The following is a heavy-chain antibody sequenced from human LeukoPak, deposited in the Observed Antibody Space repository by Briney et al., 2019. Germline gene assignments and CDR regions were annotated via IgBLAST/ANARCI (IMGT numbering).Heavy chain of an antibody. CDR2: ISSSSSYI. D-gene: IGHD3-10*01. CDR1: GFTFSSYS. V-gene: IGHV3-21*01. J-gene: IGHJ3*01. Sequence: GGSLRLSCAASGFTFSSYSMNWVRQAPGKGLEWVSSISSSSSYIYYADSVKGRFTISRDNAKNSLYLQMNSLRAEDTAVYYCARDLTMVRGVLWGQGTIVTVSS. CDR3: ARDLTMVRGVL.